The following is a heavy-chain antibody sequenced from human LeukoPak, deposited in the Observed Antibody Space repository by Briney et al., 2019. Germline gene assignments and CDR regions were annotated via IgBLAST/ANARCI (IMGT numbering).Heavy chain of an antibody. CDR1: GFTFSSSG. V-gene: IGHV3-23*01. J-gene: IGHJ4*02. Sequence: PGGSLRLSCAASGFTFSSSGMSWVRQAPGKGLEWVSAISGSGGTTYYADSVKGRFTISRDNSKNTLYLQMNSLRAEDTAVYYCAKGWEYYDRSGWDYWGQGTLVTVSS. CDR2: ISGSGGTT. D-gene: IGHD3-9*01. CDR3: AKGWEYYDRSGWDY.